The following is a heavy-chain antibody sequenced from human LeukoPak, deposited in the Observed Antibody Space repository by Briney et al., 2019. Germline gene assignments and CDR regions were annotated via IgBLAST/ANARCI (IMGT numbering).Heavy chain of an antibody. D-gene: IGHD5-12*01. Sequence: SETLSLTCAVSGYSISSGYYWAWMRQPPGRGLEWIGSVYYTGSTHYDTSLKSRVTVSVDTSKNQFSLKLTCLTAADTAVYYCAREGNSLNWFDPWGQGTLVTVSS. V-gene: IGHV4-38-2*02. CDR2: VYYTGST. CDR3: AREGNSLNWFDP. J-gene: IGHJ5*02. CDR1: GYSISSGYY.